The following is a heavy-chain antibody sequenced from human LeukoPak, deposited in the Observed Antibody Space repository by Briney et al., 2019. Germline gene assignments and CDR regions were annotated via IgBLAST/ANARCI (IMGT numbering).Heavy chain of an antibody. Sequence: PSETLSLTCTVSGGSISSYYWSWICQPPGKGLEWIAEINYSGSTNYNPSLKSRVTISVDTSKNQFSLKVRYVTAADTAMYYCARHGIAARDFDYWGQGTLVTVSS. CDR2: INYSGST. CDR1: GGSISSYY. V-gene: IGHV4-34*01. J-gene: IGHJ4*02. D-gene: IGHD6-6*01. CDR3: ARHGIAARDFDY.